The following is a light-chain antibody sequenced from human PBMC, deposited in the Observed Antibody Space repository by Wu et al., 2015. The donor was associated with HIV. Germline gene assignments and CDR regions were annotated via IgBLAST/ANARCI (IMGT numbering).Light chain of an antibody. Sequence: EIVLTQSPGTLSLSPGERATLSCRASQSVSNNYFAWFHQKPGQAPRLLIYSASSRATGVPDRFSGSGSGTDVTLTITRLEPEDFAVYYCQQYDSSITFGQGTRLDIK. CDR3: QQYDSSIT. CDR1: QSVSNNY. CDR2: SAS. V-gene: IGKV3-20*01. J-gene: IGKJ5*01.